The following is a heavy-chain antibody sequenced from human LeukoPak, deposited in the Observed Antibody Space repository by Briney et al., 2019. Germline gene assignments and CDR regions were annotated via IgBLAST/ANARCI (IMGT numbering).Heavy chain of an antibody. J-gene: IGHJ3*01. V-gene: IGHV3-11*01. D-gene: IGHD2/OR15-2a*01. CDR3: ANEYSKGDV. CDR1: GFTFSDYY. CDR2: ISSSGSTT. Sequence: GGSLRLSCAASGFTFSDYYMSWIRQAPGKGLEWVSYISSSGSTTYYADSVKGRFTSSRDNSKNTLYLQMSSLRAEDTAIYYCANEYSKGDVWGQGTTVTVSS.